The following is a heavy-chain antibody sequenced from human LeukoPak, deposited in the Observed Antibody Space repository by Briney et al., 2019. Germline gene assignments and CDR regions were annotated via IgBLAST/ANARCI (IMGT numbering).Heavy chain of an antibody. V-gene: IGHV3-30*03. CDR1: GYSFSSYG. CDR2: ISIDGNTK. J-gene: IGHJ5*02. D-gene: IGHD3-10*01. Sequence: PGGSLRLSCAASGYSFSSYGMHWVRQAPGKGLEWVAVISIDGNTKYYADSVKVRFTISRDNSKDTLYLQMNSLRAEDTAVYYCARDSGELMGEDWFDPWGHGTLVTVSS. CDR3: ARDSGELMGEDWFDP.